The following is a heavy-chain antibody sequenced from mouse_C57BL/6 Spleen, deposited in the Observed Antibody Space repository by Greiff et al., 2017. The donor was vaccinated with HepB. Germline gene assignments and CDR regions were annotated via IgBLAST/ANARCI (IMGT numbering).Heavy chain of an antibody. Sequence: VKLQQPGAELVKPGASVKLSCKASGYTFTSYWMHWVKQRPGQGLEWIGMIHPNSGSTNYNEKFKSKATLTVDKSSSPAYMQLSSLTSEDSAVYYCARYPYGSSFLWYFDVWGTGTTVTVSS. CDR3: ARYPYGSSFLWYFDV. CDR1: GYTFTSYW. D-gene: IGHD1-1*01. V-gene: IGHV1-64*01. J-gene: IGHJ1*03. CDR2: IHPNSGST.